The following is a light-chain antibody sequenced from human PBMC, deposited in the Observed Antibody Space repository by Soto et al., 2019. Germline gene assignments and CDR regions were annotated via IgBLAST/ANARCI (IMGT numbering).Light chain of an antibody. CDR3: QQYGRSPRT. Sequence: EIVLTQSPGTLSLSPGERATLSCRASQSVSSTYLAWYQQKPGQAPRLLIYSASSRATGIPDRFRGSGSAXXXTLXXSRLEPEDFAVYYCQQYGRSPRTFGQGTKVDIK. V-gene: IGKV3-20*01. CDR2: SAS. J-gene: IGKJ1*01. CDR1: QSVSSTY.